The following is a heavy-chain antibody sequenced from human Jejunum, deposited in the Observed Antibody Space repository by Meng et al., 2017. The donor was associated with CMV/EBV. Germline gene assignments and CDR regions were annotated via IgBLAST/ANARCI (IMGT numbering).Heavy chain of an antibody. CDR3: ARDLPGGTKGTWLDL. CDR1: GYIFNNYG. CDR2: ISAYNGNT. Sequence: QVQLVQSRAEVKKPGASLKVSCKASGYIFNNYGVSWVRQAPGQGPEWMGWISAYNGNTNYAQNFQGRFTMTTDTSTSTAYMELRSLRSDDTAVYYCARDLPGGTKGTWLDLWGQGTLVTVSS. D-gene: IGHD1-14*01. J-gene: IGHJ5*02. V-gene: IGHV1-18*01.